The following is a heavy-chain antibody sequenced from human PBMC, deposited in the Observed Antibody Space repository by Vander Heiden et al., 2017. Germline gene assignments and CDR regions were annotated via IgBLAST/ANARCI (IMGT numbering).Heavy chain of an antibody. CDR1: GFTFDAYA. V-gene: IGHV3-9*01. Sequence: EVQLVESGGGLVPPGRSLRLSCAASGFTFDAYAMHWVRQAPGKGLEWVSGISWNSGSIGYADSVKGRFTISRDNAKNSLYLQMNSLRAEDTALYYCAKDISRIAVAGLNWFDPWGQGTLVTVSS. D-gene: IGHD6-19*01. CDR2: ISWNSGSI. J-gene: IGHJ5*02. CDR3: AKDISRIAVAGLNWFDP.